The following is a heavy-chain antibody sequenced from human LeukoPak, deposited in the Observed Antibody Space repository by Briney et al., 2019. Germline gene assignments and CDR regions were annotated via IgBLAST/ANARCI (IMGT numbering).Heavy chain of an antibody. CDR2: ISGSGGST. CDR3: AKTYYYDSSGYYKGGGYYFDY. Sequence: PGGSPRLSCAASGFTFSSYAMSWVRQAPGKGLEGVSAISGSGGSTYYADSVKGRFTISRDNSKNTLYLQMNSLRAEDTAVYYCAKTYYYDSSGYYKGGGYYFDYWGQGTLVTVSS. CDR1: GFTFSSYA. D-gene: IGHD3-22*01. J-gene: IGHJ4*02. V-gene: IGHV3-23*01.